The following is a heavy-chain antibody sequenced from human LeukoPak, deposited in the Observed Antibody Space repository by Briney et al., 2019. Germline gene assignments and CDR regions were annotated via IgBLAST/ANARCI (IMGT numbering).Heavy chain of an antibody. CDR2: IKQDGSEK. D-gene: IGHD3-22*01. Sequence: PGGSLRLSCAASGFTFSSYWMSWVRQAPGKGLEWVANIKQDGSEKYYVDSVKGRFTISRDNAKNSLYLQMNSLRAEDTAVYYCARDSSPNKYYCDSSGYSYWGQGTLVTVSS. J-gene: IGHJ4*02. V-gene: IGHV3-7*01. CDR3: ARDSSPNKYYCDSSGYSY. CDR1: GFTFSSYW.